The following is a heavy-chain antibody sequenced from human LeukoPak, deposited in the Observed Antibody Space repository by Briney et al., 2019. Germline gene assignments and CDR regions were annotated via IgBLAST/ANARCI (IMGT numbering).Heavy chain of an antibody. D-gene: IGHD3-16*02. CDR2: ISYDGSNK. V-gene: IGHV3-30*04. Sequence: PGGSLRLSCVASGFTFSSYAMHWVRQAPGKGLEWVAVISYDGSNKYYADSVKGRFTISRDNSKDTLYLQMNGLRAEDTAVYYCARGRRYDYVWGSYRSDFDYWGQGTLVTVSS. CDR1: GFTFSSYA. CDR3: ARGRRYDYVWGSYRSDFDY. J-gene: IGHJ4*02.